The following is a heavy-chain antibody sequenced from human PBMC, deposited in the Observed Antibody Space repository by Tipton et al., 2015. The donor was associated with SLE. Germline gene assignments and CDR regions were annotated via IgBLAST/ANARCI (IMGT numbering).Heavy chain of an antibody. CDR3: ARDSSSWAGYYYGMDV. CDR2: IYTSGST. CDR1: GGSISSYY. Sequence: TLSLTCTVSGGSISSYYWSWIRQSPGKGLEWIGYIYTSGSTNYNPSLKSRVTISADTSKNQFSLKLSSVTAADTAVYYCARDSSSWAGYYYGMDVWGQGTTVTVSS. D-gene: IGHD6-13*01. V-gene: IGHV4-4*08. J-gene: IGHJ6*02.